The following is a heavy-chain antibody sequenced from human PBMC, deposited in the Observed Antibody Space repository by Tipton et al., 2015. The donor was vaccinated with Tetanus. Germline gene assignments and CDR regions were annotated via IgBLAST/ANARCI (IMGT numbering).Heavy chain of an antibody. CDR1: GDSMTDFY. J-gene: IGHJ4*02. CDR2: IFYSGRT. D-gene: IGHD1-1*01. V-gene: IGHV4-59*01. Sequence: GLVKPSETLSLTCNVSGDSMTDFYWSWIRQPPGKGLEWIAYIFYSGRTQHNPSLKSRVTISVDTAKNLFSLQLRSVTAADTAVYYCARANNEFPKKGPFDSWGQGSLVIVSS. CDR3: ARANNEFPKKGPFDS.